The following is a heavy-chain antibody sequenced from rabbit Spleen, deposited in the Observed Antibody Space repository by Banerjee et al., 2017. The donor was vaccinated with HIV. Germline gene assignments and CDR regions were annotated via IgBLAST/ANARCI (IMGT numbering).Heavy chain of an antibody. J-gene: IGHJ4*01. V-gene: IGHV1S7*01. CDR3: VREVAAKFSL. Sequence: QLKESGGGLVQPGGSLKLSCKASGFDFSNYYMNWVRQAPGKGLEWIGYIDPVFGITYYASWVNGRFTISSHNAQNTLYLQLNSLTAADTATYFCVREVAAKFSLWGPGTLVTVS. CDR2: IDPVFGIT. CDR1: GFDFSNYY. D-gene: IGHD4-1*01.